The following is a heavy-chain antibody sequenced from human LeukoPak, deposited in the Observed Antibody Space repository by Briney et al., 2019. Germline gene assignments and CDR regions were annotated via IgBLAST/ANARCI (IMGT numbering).Heavy chain of an antibody. CDR1: GYTFTSYD. CDR2: MNPNSGNT. D-gene: IGHD6-19*01. J-gene: IGHJ5*02. CDR3: ARGRGSSGWYDWDWFDP. Sequence: GASVKVSCKASGYTFTSYDINWVRQATGQGLEWMGWMNPNSGNTGYAQKFQGRVTMTRNTSISTAYVELSSLRSEDTAVYYCARGRGSSGWYDWDWFDPWGQGTLVTVSS. V-gene: IGHV1-8*01.